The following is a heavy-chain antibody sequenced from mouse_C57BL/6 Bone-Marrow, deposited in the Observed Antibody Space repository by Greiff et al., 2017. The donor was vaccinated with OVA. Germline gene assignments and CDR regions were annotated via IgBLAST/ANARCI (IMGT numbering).Heavy chain of an antibody. CDR2: LSGGGGNT. V-gene: IGHV5-9*01. CDR3: ARHEGWLRYFDV. D-gene: IGHD2-3*01. Sequence: EVQRVESGGGLVKPGGSLKLSCAASGFTFSSYTMSWVRQTPEKRLEWVATLSGGGGNTYYPDSVKGRFTISRDNAKNTLYLQMSSLRSEDTALYYCARHEGWLRYFDVWGTGTTVTVSS. CDR1: GFTFSSYT. J-gene: IGHJ1*03.